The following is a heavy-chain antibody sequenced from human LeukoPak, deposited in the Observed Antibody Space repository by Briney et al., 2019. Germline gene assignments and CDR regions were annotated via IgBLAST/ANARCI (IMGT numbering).Heavy chain of an antibody. CDR2: SSAYNGNT. CDR1: GYTFTSFG. V-gene: IGHV1-18*01. CDR3: AKEVFRGGNSLASAFDH. J-gene: IGHJ4*02. Sequence: ASVKVSCKASGYTFTSFGISWVRQAPGQGLEWMGWSSAYNGNTNYARKFQGRVTMTTDTSTSTAYMEVRSLRSDDTAVYYCAKEVFRGGNSLASAFDHWGQGTLVTASS. D-gene: IGHD4-23*01.